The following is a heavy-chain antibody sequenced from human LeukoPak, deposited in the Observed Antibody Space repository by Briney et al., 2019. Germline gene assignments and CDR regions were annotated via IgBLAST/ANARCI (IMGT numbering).Heavy chain of an antibody. V-gene: IGHV3-23*01. CDR3: AKGSYYDSNGSFYFDY. J-gene: IGHJ4*02. D-gene: IGHD3-22*01. CDR2: ISDSGGST. CDR1: GFTFSSYA. Sequence: GGSLRLSCAASGFTFSSYAMSWVRQAPGKGLEWVSAISDSGGSTYYADSVKGRFTISRDNSKNTLYVQVNSLGTEDTAAYYCAKGSYYDSNGSFYFDYWGQGTLVTVSS.